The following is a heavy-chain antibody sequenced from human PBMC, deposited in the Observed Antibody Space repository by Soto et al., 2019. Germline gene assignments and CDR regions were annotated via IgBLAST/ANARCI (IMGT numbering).Heavy chain of an antibody. CDR1: GFTFSSYS. V-gene: IGHV3-21*01. Sequence: GGSLRLSCAASGFTFSSYSMNWVRQAPGKGLEWVSSISSSSSYIYYADSVKGRFTISRDNAKNSLYLQMNSLRAEDTAVYYCARDPRYSYGSLPFDYWGQGTLVTVSS. D-gene: IGHD5-18*01. CDR2: ISSSSSYI. J-gene: IGHJ4*02. CDR3: ARDPRYSYGSLPFDY.